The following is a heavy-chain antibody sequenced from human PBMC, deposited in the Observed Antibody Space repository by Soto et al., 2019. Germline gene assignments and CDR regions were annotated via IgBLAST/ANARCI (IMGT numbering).Heavy chain of an antibody. V-gene: IGHV4-34*01. D-gene: IGHD3-22*01. Sequence: PSETLSLTCAVYGGSFSGYYWSWIRQPPGKGLEWIGEINHSGSTNYNPSLKSRVTISVDTSKNQFSLKLSSVTAADTAVYYCASGGGSRGLYYYDSSGYTLDYWGQGTLVTVSS. CDR3: ASGGGSRGLYYYDSSGYTLDY. J-gene: IGHJ4*02. CDR2: INHSGST. CDR1: GGSFSGYY.